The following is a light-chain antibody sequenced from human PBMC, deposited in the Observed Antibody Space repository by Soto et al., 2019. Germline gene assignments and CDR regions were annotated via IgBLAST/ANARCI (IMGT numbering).Light chain of an antibody. V-gene: IGKV3-11*01. J-gene: IGKJ2*01. Sequence: EIVLTQSPATLSLSPGERATLSCRASQRVSSYLAWYQQKPGQAPRLLIYDSSNRATGIPDRFSGSGSGTDFTLTISSLEPEDFAVYYCQQRSNWHTFGQGTKLEIK. CDR1: QRVSSY. CDR3: QQRSNWHT. CDR2: DSS.